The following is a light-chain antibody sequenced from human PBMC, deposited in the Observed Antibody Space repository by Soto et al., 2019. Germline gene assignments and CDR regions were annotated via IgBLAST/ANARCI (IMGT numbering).Light chain of an antibody. V-gene: IGKV3-11*01. CDR1: QSVSRY. Sequence: EIVLTQSPVTLSLSPGERATLSCRASQSVSRYLAWYQQKPGQAPRLLIYDTSNRATGIPARFSGSGSGTDFTLTINSLEPEDFAIYYCQQRTTWLGTFGQGTKVEIK. CDR3: QQRTTWLGT. J-gene: IGKJ1*01. CDR2: DTS.